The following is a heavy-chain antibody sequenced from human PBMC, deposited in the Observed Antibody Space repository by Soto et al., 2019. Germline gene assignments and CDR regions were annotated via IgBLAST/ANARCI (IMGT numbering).Heavy chain of an antibody. Sequence: TSETLSLTCNVSGGSISGYYWAWVRQPPERGLEWIGIIYYSGTICSNPSLNSRVTISVDTSKNQFSLKLSSVTAADTAVYYCASPKIAFYNWFDPWGQGTLVTVSS. CDR2: IYYSGTI. J-gene: IGHJ5*02. CDR3: ASPKIAFYNWFDP. CDR1: GGSISGYY. V-gene: IGHV4-59*08. D-gene: IGHD3-3*02.